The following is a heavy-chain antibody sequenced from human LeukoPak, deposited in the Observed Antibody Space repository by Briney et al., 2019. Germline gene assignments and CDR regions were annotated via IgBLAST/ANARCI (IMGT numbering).Heavy chain of an antibody. CDR2: IFGSGGSA. CDR3: ARDRGGSYSAIDY. CDR1: GFAFGSYA. V-gene: IGHV3-23*01. D-gene: IGHD1-26*01. Sequence: GGSLRLSCTASGFAFGSYAMYWVRQAPGKGLEWVSGIFGSGGSAHYADSVKGRFTISRDNAKNSLYLQMNSLRAEDTAVYYCARDRGGSYSAIDYWGQGTLVTVSS. J-gene: IGHJ4*02.